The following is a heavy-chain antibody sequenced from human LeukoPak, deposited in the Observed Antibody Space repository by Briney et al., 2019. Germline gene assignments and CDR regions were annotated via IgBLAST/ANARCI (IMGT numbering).Heavy chain of an antibody. CDR2: VSYTGNT. V-gene: IGHV4-59*01. Sequence: TSETLSLTCTVSGASISSYCWGWLRQTPGKGLEWIGCVSYTGNTNYNPSLKSRVTISVDTSKNQFSLKLSSVTAADTAVYYCARDYGAYGFGYWGQGTLVTVSS. CDR1: GASISSYC. J-gene: IGHJ4*02. D-gene: IGHD4-17*01. CDR3: ARDYGAYGFGY.